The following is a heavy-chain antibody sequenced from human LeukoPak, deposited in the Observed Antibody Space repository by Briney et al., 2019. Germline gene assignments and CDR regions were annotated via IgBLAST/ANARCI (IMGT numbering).Heavy chain of an antibody. CDR1: GFTFSSYA. CDR3: AREAPAGDTAMVYFDY. Sequence: PGGSLRLSCAASGFTFSSYAMHWVRQAPGKGLEWVAVISYDGSNKYYADSVKGRFTISRDNSKNTLYLQMNSLRAEDTAVYYCAREAPAGDTAMVYFDYWGQGTLVTVSS. J-gene: IGHJ4*02. V-gene: IGHV3-30-3*01. CDR2: ISYDGSNK. D-gene: IGHD5-18*01.